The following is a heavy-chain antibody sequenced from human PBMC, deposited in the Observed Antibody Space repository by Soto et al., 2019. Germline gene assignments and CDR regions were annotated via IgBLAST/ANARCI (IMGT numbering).Heavy chain of an antibody. D-gene: IGHD5-18*01. CDR2: ISSSSSYI. V-gene: IGHV3-21*01. CDR3: ARDQPGYSYGYGLGY. J-gene: IGHJ4*02. Sequence: EVQLVESGGGLVKPGGSLRLSCAASGFTFSSYSMNWVRQAPGKGLEWVSSISSSSSYIYYADPVKGRFTISRDNAKNSRYLQMNSLRAEDTAVYYCARDQPGYSYGYGLGYWGQGTLVTVSS. CDR1: GFTFSSYS.